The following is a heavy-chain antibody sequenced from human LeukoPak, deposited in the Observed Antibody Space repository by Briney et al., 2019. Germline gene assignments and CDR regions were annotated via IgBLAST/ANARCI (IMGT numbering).Heavy chain of an antibody. CDR2: MHYDGRNI. CDR3: AKETRRDGYNRFDY. J-gene: IGHJ4*02. CDR1: GFTLTSTG. V-gene: IGHV3-30*02. D-gene: IGHD5-24*01. Sequence: PGGSLRLSCAMSGFTLTSTGMHWVRQAPGKGLEWVAFMHYDGRNILYADSVKGRFSISTDNSKNMVYLQMSSLRAEDTAVYYCAKETRRDGYNRFDYWGQGTLVTVSS.